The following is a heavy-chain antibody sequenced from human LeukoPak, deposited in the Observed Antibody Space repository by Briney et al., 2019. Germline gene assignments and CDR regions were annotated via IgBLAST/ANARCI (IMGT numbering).Heavy chain of an antibody. CDR2: ISGSGGST. V-gene: IGHV3-23*01. D-gene: IGHD2-2*01. Sequence: GRSLRLSCAASGFTFSSYAMSWVRQAPGKGLEWISAISGSGGSTYYADSVKGRFTISRDNSKNTLYLQMNSLRAEDTAVYYCAKDRYHPRVGSYYFDYWGQGTLVTVSS. J-gene: IGHJ4*02. CDR1: GFTFSSYA. CDR3: AKDRYHPRVGSYYFDY.